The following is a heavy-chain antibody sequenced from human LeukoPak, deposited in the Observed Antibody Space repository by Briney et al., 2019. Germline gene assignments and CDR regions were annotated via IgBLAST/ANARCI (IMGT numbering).Heavy chain of an antibody. J-gene: IGHJ6*03. V-gene: IGHV4-59*01. Sequence: PSETLSLTCTVSGGSISSYYWSWIRQPPGKGREWMGYIYYSGSTNYNPSLKRRVTISVDTSKNQFSLKLSSVTAADTAVYYCARDGRSSTSCSHYYYYYMDVWGKGTTVTVSS. CDR2: IYYSGST. CDR3: ARDGRSSTSCSHYYYYYMDV. D-gene: IGHD2-2*01. CDR1: GGSISSYY.